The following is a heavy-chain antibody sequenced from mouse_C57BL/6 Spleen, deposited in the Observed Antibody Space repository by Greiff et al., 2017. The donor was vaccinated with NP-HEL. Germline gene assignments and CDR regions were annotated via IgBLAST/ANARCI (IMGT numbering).Heavy chain of an antibody. CDR1: GFNIKDDY. V-gene: IGHV14-4*01. D-gene: IGHD1-1*01. J-gene: IGHJ2*01. Sequence: EVQLVESGAELVRPGASVKLSCTASGFNIKDDYMHWVKQRPEQGLEWIGWIDPENGDTEYASKFQGKATITADTSSNTAYLQLSSLTSEDTAVYYCTTPDYGNYWGQGTTLTVSS. CDR3: TTPDYGNY. CDR2: IDPENGDT.